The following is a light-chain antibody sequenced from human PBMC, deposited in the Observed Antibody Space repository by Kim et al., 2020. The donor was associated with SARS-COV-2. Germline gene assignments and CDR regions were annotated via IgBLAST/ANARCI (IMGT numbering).Light chain of an antibody. Sequence: LGQKVRITCQGDSLRSYYATWYQQKPGQAPVVVIYGKNNRPSGIPERFSGSSSGNTASLTITGAQAEDEADYYCNSRESSGNHLYVFGTGTKVTVL. CDR3: NSRESSGNHLYV. CDR2: GKN. J-gene: IGLJ1*01. CDR1: SLRSYY. V-gene: IGLV3-19*01.